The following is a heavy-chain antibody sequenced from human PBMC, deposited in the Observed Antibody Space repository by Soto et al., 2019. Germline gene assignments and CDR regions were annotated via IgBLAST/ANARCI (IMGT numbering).Heavy chain of an antibody. CDR1: GFAFSSYA. CDR2: ISGSTSGT. CDR3: ASIAKAAPYYFDY. D-gene: IGHD6-25*01. J-gene: IGHJ4*02. Sequence: LRLSCAASGFAFSSYAMSWVRQAPGKGLEWVSSISGSTSGTYYADAVKGRFTISRDNSNNTLYLQMNSLRAEDTAVYYCASIAKAAPYYFDYWGQGTLVTVS. V-gene: IGHV3-23*01.